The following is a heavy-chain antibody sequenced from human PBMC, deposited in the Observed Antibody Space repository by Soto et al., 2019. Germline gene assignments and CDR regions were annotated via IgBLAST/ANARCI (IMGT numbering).Heavy chain of an antibody. Sequence: PSETLSLTCTVSGGSISSGNYYWSWIRQPPGKGLEWIGFISYSGSAYYNPSLKSRVTISVDTSKNQFSLKLSSVTAADTAVYYCPRGRWIDPRGQGTLVTVSS. CDR2: ISYSGSA. V-gene: IGHV4-30-4*02. CDR1: GGSISSGNYY. J-gene: IGHJ5*02. CDR3: PRGRWIDP.